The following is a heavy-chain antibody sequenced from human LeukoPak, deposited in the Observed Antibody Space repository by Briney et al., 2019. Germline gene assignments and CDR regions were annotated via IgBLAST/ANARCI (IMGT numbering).Heavy chain of an antibody. D-gene: IGHD6-13*01. J-gene: IGHJ4*02. V-gene: IGHV3-21*01. Sequence: GGSLRLSCAASGFTFSSYSMNWVRQAPGKGLEWVSSISSSSSYIYYADSVKGRFTISRDNAKNSLFLQMNSLRVEDTANCARENSGIAATDIIDFWGQGTLVTVSS. CDR2: ISSSSSYI. CDR1: GFTFSSYS. CDR3: ARENSGIAATDIIDF.